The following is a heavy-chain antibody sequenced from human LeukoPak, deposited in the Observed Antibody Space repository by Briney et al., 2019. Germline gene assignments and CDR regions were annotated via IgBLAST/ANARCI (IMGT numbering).Heavy chain of an antibody. CDR2: INPNSGGT. J-gene: IGHJ4*02. V-gene: IGHV1-2*02. D-gene: IGHD1-26*01. CDR3: VRYWEYSGGRYYFDF. CDR1: GYTFTDYY. Sequence: ASVKVSCKASGYTFTDYYLHWVRQAPGQGLEWMGWINPNSGGTNYAQKFQGRVTMTRDTSTSTAYMEVSRLRSDDTAVYYCVRYWEYSGGRYYFDFWGQGTLVTISS.